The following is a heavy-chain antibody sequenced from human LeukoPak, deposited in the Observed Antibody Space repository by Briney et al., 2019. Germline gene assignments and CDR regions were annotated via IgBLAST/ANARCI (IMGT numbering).Heavy chain of an antibody. D-gene: IGHD4-17*01. CDR2: INAGNGNT. CDR1: GYTFTSYA. CDR3: AREPAKTTVTTTGLQH. Sequence: ASVKVSCTASGYTFTSYAMHWVRQAPGQRLEWMGWINAGNGNTKYSQKFQGRVTITRDTSASTAYMELSSLRSEDTAVYYCAREPAKTTVTTTGLQHWGQGTLVTVSS. V-gene: IGHV1-3*01. J-gene: IGHJ1*01.